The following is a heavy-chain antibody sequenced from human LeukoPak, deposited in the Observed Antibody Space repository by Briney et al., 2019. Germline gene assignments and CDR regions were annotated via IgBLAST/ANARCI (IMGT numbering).Heavy chain of an antibody. D-gene: IGHD3-3*01. V-gene: IGHV3-30-3*01. CDR3: ARVPILEWLLSIAARPGYYGMDV. CDR2: ISYDGSNK. J-gene: IGHJ6*02. CDR1: GFTLSSYA. Sequence: PGGSLRLSCAASGFTLSSYAMSWVRQAPGKGLEWVAVISYDGSNKYYADSVKGRFTISRDNSKNTLYLQMNSLRAEDTAVYYCARVPILEWLLSIAARPGYYGMDVWGQGTTVTVSS.